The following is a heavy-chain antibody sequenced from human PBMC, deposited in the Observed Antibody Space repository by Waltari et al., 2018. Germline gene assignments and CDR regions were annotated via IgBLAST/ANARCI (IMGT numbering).Heavy chain of an antibody. CDR3: ARDQWFAFDI. CDR2: IKKDGSEE. Sequence: EVQLVESGGGWVQPGGSLRLSCAASGFTMSSYGMSWVRQAPGKGPEWVSNIKKDGSEEYYVDSVRGRFTISRDNAKNSLYLQMNSLRPEDTAVYYCARDQWFAFDIWGQGTMVTVSS. V-gene: IGHV3-7*01. D-gene: IGHD3-22*01. J-gene: IGHJ3*02. CDR1: GFTMSSYG.